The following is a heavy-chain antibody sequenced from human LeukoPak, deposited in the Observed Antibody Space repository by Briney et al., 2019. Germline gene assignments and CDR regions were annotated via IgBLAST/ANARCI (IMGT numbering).Heavy chain of an antibody. CDR1: GYTFTGYY. CDR3: ARDYDYVWGSYRWDY. Sequence: ASVKVSCKASGYTFTGYYMHWVRQAPGQGLEWMGWINPNSGGTNYAQKFQGRVTMTRDTSISTAYMELSRLRSDDTAVYYCARDYDYVWGSYRWDYWGQGTLVTVSS. J-gene: IGHJ4*02. D-gene: IGHD3-16*02. CDR2: INPNSGGT. V-gene: IGHV1-2*02.